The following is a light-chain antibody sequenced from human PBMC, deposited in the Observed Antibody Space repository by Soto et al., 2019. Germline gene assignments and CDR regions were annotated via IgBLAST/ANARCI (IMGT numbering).Light chain of an antibody. Sequence: EIVLTQSPGTLSLSPGERATLSCRASQSVTRSYLAWYQQKPGQAPRLLIYGASSRATGIPDRFSGSGSGTDFTLTISRLESEDFAVYYCQQYGSTPRTFGQGTKVEIK. J-gene: IGKJ1*01. CDR2: GAS. CDR3: QQYGSTPRT. V-gene: IGKV3-20*01. CDR1: QSVTRSY.